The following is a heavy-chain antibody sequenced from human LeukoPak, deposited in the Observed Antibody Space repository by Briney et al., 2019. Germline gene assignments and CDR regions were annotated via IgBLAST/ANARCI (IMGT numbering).Heavy chain of an antibody. J-gene: IGHJ5*02. CDR3: ARDRSGSYPNWFDP. D-gene: IGHD3-10*01. V-gene: IGHV3-23*01. CDR2: ITGNGANT. CDR1: GFTFGDYV. Sequence: GGSLRLSCAASGFTFGDYVMSWVRQAPGKGLEWVSAITGNGANTFYADSVKGRFTISRDNSKNTMYLQMNSLRAEDTALYYCARDRSGSYPNWFDPWGQGTLVTVSS.